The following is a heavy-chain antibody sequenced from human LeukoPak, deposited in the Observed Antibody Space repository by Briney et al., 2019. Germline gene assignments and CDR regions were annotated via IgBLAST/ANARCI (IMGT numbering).Heavy chain of an antibody. CDR2: IRYDGSNK. D-gene: IGHD6-6*01. V-gene: IGHV3-30*02. CDR1: GFTFSSYG. J-gene: IGHJ4*02. Sequence: GGSLRLSCAASGFTFSSYGMHWVRQAPGKGLEWVAFIRYDGSNKYYADSVKGRFTISRDNSKNTLYLQMNSLRAEDTAVYYCARDPDSSSPHDYWGQGTLVTVSS. CDR3: ARDPDSSSPHDY.